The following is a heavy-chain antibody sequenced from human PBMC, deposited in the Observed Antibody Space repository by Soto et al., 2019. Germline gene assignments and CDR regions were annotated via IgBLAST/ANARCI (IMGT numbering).Heavy chain of an antibody. CDR3: TRDLTDGSGYYYGMDV. J-gene: IGHJ6*02. V-gene: IGHV3-49*04. Sequence: GGSLRLSCTASGFTFGDYAMSWVRQAPGKGLEWVGFIRSKAYGGTTEYAASVKGRFTISRDDSKSIAYLQMNSLKTEDTAVYYCTRDLTDGSGYYYGMDVWGQGTTVTVSS. CDR2: IRSKAYGGTT. CDR1: GFTFGDYA. D-gene: IGHD3-10*01.